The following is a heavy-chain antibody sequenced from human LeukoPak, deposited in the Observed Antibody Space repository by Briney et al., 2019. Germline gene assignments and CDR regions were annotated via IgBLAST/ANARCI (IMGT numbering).Heavy chain of an antibody. CDR1: GYTFTSYA. CDR3: ARGRYCSSTSCYKPTIPRFDP. D-gene: IGHD2-2*02. V-gene: IGHV1-3*01. CDR2: INAGNGNT. J-gene: IGHJ5*02. Sequence: ASVKVSCKASGYTFTSYAMHWVRQAPGQRLEWMGWINAGNGNTKYSQKFQGRVTITRDTPASTAYMELSSLRSEDTAVYYCARGRYCSSTSCYKPTIPRFDPWGQGTLVTVSS.